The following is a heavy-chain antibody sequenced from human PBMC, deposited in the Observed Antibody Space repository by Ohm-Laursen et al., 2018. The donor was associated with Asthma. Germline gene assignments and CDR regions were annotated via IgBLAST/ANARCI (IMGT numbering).Heavy chain of an antibody. CDR1: GYTFSRYS. D-gene: IGHD3-16*01. CDR2: ISTASSFI. J-gene: IGHJ6*02. Sequence: SLRLSCSASGYTFSRYSIHWVRQIPGKGLEWVASISTASSFIYYADSVRGRFTTSRDNARNSVYLQMNSLRAEDTALYYCVRGPMGDSPYAFDVWGQGTTVTVSS. V-gene: IGHV3-21*01. CDR3: VRGPMGDSPYAFDV.